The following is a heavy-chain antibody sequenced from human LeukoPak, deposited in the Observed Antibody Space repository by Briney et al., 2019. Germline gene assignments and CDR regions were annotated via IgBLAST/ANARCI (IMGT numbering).Heavy chain of an antibody. D-gene: IGHD1-7*01. CDR1: GFTFSSDW. CDR3: ARVPLGWNYGVDY. Sequence: PGGSLRLSCAAAGFTFSSDWMSWVRQAPGKWLEWVANIKQDGSEKYYVESVKGRFTTSRANAKNSLYLQMNSLRAEDTAVYYCARVPLGWNYGVDYWGQGTLVTVSS. V-gene: IGHV3-7*01. CDR2: IKQDGSEK. J-gene: IGHJ4*02.